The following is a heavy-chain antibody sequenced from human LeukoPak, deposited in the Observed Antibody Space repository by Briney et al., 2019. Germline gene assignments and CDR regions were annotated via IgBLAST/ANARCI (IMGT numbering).Heavy chain of an antibody. J-gene: IGHJ3*02. CDR3: ARDLGIAVAKDAFDI. D-gene: IGHD6-19*01. CDR2: IYHSEST. Sequence: PSGALSLTCAVSGGSISSSNWWSWGRPPPGKGLEWIGEIYHSESTNYNPSLKSRVTISVDKSKNQFSLKLSSVTAADTAVYYCARDLGIAVAKDAFDIWGQGTMVTVSS. V-gene: IGHV4-4*02. CDR1: GGSISSSNW.